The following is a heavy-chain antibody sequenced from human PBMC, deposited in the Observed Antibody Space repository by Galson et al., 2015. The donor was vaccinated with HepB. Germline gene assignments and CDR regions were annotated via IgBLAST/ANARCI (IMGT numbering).Heavy chain of an antibody. V-gene: IGHV4-34*01. Sequence: LTCAVYGGSFSGYYWNWIRQPPGQGLEWIGEIDHSGSTNYNPSLKSRVTISVDTSKNQFSLKLSSVTAADTAIYYCARGAYCGGDCYPEPIDYWGQGTLVTVSS. D-gene: IGHD2-21*02. CDR3: ARGAYCGGDCYPEPIDY. J-gene: IGHJ4*02. CDR1: GGSFSGYY. CDR2: IDHSGST.